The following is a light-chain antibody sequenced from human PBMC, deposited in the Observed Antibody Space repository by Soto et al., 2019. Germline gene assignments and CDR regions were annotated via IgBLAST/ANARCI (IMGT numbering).Light chain of an antibody. CDR1: QTISRW. J-gene: IGKJ1*01. CDR2: DAS. CDR3: QQYSYYST. Sequence: DIQMTHSPSTLSASVGSRFTITCRASQTISRWLAWYKQKPGKAPKLLIYDASNLESGVPSRLSGSGSGTEFTLTISSLQPDDFATYYCQQYSYYSTFGHGTKVDIK. V-gene: IGKV1-5*01.